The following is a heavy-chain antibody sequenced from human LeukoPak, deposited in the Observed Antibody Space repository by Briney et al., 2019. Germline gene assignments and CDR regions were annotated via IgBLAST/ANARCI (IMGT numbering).Heavy chain of an antibody. V-gene: IGHV1-69*05. CDR3: ASHWGSYYYYYMDV. D-gene: IGHD7-27*01. Sequence: SVRVSCKASGGTFSSYAISWVRQAPGQGLEWMGGIIPIFGTANYAQKFQGRVTITTDESTSTAYMELSSLRSEDTAVYYCASHWGSYYYYYMDVWGKGTTVTVSS. CDR1: GGTFSSYA. CDR2: IIPIFGTA. J-gene: IGHJ6*03.